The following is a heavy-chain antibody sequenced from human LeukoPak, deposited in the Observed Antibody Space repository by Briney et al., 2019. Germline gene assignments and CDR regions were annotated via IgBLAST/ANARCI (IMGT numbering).Heavy chain of an antibody. CDR2: IIPILGIA. CDR1: GGTFSSYT. Sequence: ASVKVSCKASGGTFSSYTISWVRQAPGQGLEWMGRIIPILGIANYAQKFQGRVTITADKSTSTAYMELSSLRFEDTAVYYCARVGTWGTHSSGYYGGGFFDYWGQGTLVTVSS. D-gene: IGHD3-22*01. CDR3: ARVGTWGTHSSGYYGGGFFDY. J-gene: IGHJ4*02. V-gene: IGHV1-69*02.